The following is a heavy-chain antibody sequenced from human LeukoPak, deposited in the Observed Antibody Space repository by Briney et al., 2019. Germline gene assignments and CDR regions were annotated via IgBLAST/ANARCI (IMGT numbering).Heavy chain of an antibody. V-gene: IGHV3-21*01. Sequence: GGSLRLSCAASGFTFSSYSMNWVRQAPGKGLEWVSSISSSSSYIYYADSVKGRFTISRDNAKNSLYLQMSSLRAEDTAVYYCARGATLGLFDYWGQGTLVTVSS. CDR2: ISSSSSYI. D-gene: IGHD5-12*01. CDR1: GFTFSSYS. J-gene: IGHJ4*02. CDR3: ARGATLGLFDY.